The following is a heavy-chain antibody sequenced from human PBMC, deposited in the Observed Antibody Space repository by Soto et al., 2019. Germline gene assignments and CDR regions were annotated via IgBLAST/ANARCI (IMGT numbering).Heavy chain of an antibody. CDR3: AKGGIAAAGLYYYYGMDV. D-gene: IGHD6-13*01. J-gene: IGHJ6*02. V-gene: IGHV3-23*01. CDR2: ISGSGGST. Sequence: EVQLLESGGGLVQPGGSLRLSCAASGFTFSSYAMSWVRQAPGKGLEWVSAISGSGGSTYYGDSVKGRFTISRDNSKNTLYLQMNSLRAEDTAVYYCAKGGIAAAGLYYYYGMDVWGQGTTVTVSS. CDR1: GFTFSSYA.